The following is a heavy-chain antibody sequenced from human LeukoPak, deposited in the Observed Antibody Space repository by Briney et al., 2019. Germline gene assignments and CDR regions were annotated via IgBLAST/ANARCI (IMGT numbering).Heavy chain of an antibody. Sequence: EASVKVSCKASGGTFSSYAISWVRQAPGQGLEWMGGITPIFGTANYAQKFQGRVTITADESTSTAYMELSSLRSEDTAVYYCARGQLPPYYYYGMDVWGQGTTVTVSS. CDR3: ARGQLPPYYYYGMDV. J-gene: IGHJ6*02. D-gene: IGHD2-2*01. CDR2: ITPIFGTA. V-gene: IGHV1-69*13. CDR1: GGTFSSYA.